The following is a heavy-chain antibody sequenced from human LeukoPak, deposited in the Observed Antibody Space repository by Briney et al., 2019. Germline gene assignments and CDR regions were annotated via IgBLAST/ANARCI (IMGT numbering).Heavy chain of an antibody. D-gene: IGHD6-19*01. CDR1: GFTVSSNY. Sequence: GGSLRLSCAASGFTVSSNYTSWVRQAPGKGLEWVSVIYSGGSTYYADSVKGRFTISRDNSKNTLYLQMNSLRAEDTAVYYCARALAVAGTEWFDYWGQGTLVTVSS. CDR3: ARALAVAGTEWFDY. J-gene: IGHJ4*02. V-gene: IGHV3-66*02. CDR2: IYSGGST.